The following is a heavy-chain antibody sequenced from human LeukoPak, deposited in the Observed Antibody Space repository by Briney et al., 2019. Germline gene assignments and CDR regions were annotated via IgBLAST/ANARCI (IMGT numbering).Heavy chain of an antibody. CDR1: GGSFSGYY. D-gene: IGHD6-13*01. V-gene: IGHV4-34*01. CDR2: INHSGST. CDR3: ARGEGIAAAADSFDY. Sequence: SETLSLTCAVYGGSFSGYYWSWIRQPPGKGLEWVGEINHSGSTNYNPSLKSRVTISVDTSKYQFSLKLSSVTAADTAVYYCARGEGIAAAADSFDYWGQGTLVTVSS. J-gene: IGHJ4*02.